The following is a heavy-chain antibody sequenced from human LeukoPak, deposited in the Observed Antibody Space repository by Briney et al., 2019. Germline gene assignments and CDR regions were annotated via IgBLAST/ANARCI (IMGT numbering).Heavy chain of an antibody. CDR3: ARGVAGDFWSGYYTGPNWFDP. J-gene: IGHJ5*02. CDR2: INHSGST. Sequence: PETLSLTCAVYGGSFSGYYWSWIRQPPGKGLEWMGEINHSGSTNYNPSLKSRVTISVDTSKNQFSLKLSSVTAADTAVYYCARGVAGDFWSGYYTGPNWFDPWGQGTLVTVSS. V-gene: IGHV4-34*01. D-gene: IGHD3-3*01. CDR1: GGSFSGYY.